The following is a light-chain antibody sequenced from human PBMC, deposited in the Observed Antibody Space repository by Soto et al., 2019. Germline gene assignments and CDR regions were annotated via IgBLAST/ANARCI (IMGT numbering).Light chain of an antibody. CDR2: EVS. Sequence: QSVLTXPASVSGSPGQSITISCTGTSSDVGGYNYVSWYQQHPGKAPKLMIYEVSNRPSGVSNRFSGSKSGNTASLTISGLQAEDEADYYCSSYTSSGTLVFGTGTKVTVL. V-gene: IGLV2-14*01. J-gene: IGLJ1*01. CDR1: SSDVGGYNY. CDR3: SSYTSSGTLV.